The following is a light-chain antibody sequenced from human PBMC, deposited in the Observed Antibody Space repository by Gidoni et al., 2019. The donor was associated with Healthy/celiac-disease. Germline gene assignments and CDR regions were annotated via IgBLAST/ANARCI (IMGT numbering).Light chain of an antibody. CDR2: AAS. J-gene: IGKJ3*01. CDR1: QSISSY. Sequence: DIQMTQSPSSLSASVGDSITITCRASQSISSYLNWYQQKPGKAPKLLIYAASSLQSGVPSRFSGSGSGTDFTLTISSLQPEDFATYYCQQSYSTPFTFGPXTKVDIK. V-gene: IGKV1-39*01. CDR3: QQSYSTPFT.